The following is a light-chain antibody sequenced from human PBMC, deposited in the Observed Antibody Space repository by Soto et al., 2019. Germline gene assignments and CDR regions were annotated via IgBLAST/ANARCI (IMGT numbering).Light chain of an antibody. CDR3: TSWTTSTTMK. V-gene: IGLV2-14*03. CDR2: DVN. J-gene: IGLJ2*01. Sequence: HSVLTQPASVSGSPGQSITICCTGTSSDIGAYNFVSWYQQHPGKAPKLMLYDVNIRPSGVSNRFSGSKSGNTASLTISGLQAEDEADYYCTSWTTSTTMKFGGGTKVTVL. CDR1: SSDIGAYNF.